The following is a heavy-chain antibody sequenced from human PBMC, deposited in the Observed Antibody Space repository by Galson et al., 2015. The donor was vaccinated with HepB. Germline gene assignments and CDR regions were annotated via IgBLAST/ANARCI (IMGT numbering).Heavy chain of an antibody. CDR2: IWYDGSNK. Sequence: SLRLSCAASGFTFSSYGMHWVRQAPGKGLEWVAVIWYDGSNKYYADSVKGRFTISRDNSKNTLYLQMNSLRAEDTAVYYCAKDGAECSSTSCFFSYYYGMDVWGQGTTVTVSS. J-gene: IGHJ6*02. D-gene: IGHD2-2*01. CDR3: AKDGAECSSTSCFFSYYYGMDV. CDR1: GFTFSSYG. V-gene: IGHV3-33*06.